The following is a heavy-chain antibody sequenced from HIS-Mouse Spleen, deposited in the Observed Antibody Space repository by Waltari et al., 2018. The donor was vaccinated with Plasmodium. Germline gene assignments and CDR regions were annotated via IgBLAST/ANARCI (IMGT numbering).Heavy chain of an antibody. CDR1: GFSLSTSGMC. V-gene: IGHV2-70*15. J-gene: IGHJ6*02. CDR2: IDWDDDK. D-gene: IGHD6-6*01. CDR3: ARTTYSSSSAKYYYYGMDV. Sequence: QVTLRESGPALVKPTQTLTLTCTFSGFSLSTSGMCVTWIRQPPGKALEWLARIDWDDDKYYSTSRKNRLTISKDTSKTQVVLTMTNMDPVDTATYYCARTTYSSSSAKYYYYGMDVWGQGTTVTVSS.